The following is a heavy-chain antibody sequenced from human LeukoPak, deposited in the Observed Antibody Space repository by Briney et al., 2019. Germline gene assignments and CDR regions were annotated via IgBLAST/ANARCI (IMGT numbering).Heavy chain of an antibody. J-gene: IGHJ3*02. D-gene: IGHD6-13*01. Sequence: GSLRLSCAASGFTFSSYSMNWVRQPPGKGLEWIGSIYFSGSTYYNPSLKSRGTISVDTSKKQFSLKLSSVTAADTAVYYCAKHAGGSSWREGAFDIWGQGTMVTVSS. CDR1: GFTFSSYSMN. CDR2: IYFSGST. CDR3: AKHAGGSSWREGAFDI. V-gene: IGHV4-39*01.